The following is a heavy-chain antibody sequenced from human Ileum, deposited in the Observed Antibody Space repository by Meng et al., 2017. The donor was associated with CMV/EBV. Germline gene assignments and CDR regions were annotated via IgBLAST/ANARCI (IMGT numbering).Heavy chain of an antibody. CDR1: GGSISGSNYS. CDR3: AAYGGYSRAFDY. J-gene: IGHJ4*02. CDR2: IYYSGDN. V-gene: IGHV4-39*01. Sequence: VSGGSISGSNYSWGWVRQPPGKVMGWIGSIYYSGDNYYNPSLKSRVTISVNTSKNQFSLKLSSVTAADTAVYYCAAYGGYSRAFDYWGQGTLVTVSS. D-gene: IGHD5-12*01.